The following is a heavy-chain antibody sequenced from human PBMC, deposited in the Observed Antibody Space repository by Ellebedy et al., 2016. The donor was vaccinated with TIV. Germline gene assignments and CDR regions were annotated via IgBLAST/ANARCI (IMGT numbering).Heavy chain of an antibody. CDR2: ISSNEGST. CDR1: GFTFNSYA. D-gene: IGHD3-10*01. CDR3: ARAGYGSGVTNWFDP. Sequence: GGSLRLSCAASGFTFNSYAMHWVRQAPGKGLEFVSGISSNEGSTYYANSVKGRFTISRDNSKNTLYLQMGSLRPEDMAVYYCARAGYGSGVTNWFDPWGQGTLVTVSS. J-gene: IGHJ5*02. V-gene: IGHV3-64*01.